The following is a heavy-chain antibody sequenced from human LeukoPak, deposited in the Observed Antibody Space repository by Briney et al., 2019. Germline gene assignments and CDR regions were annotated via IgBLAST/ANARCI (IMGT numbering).Heavy chain of an antibody. CDR1: GFTFSSYS. CDR2: ISSSSSYI. Sequence: GGSLRLSCAASGFTFSSYSMNWVRQAPGKGLEWVTPISSSSSYIYYAGSVKGRFTISRDNARNSLYLQMNSLRADDTAVYYCAMKAVPRPRLYDAFDFWGQGTVVTVSS. J-gene: IGHJ3*01. CDR3: AMKAVPRPRLYDAFDF. V-gene: IGHV3-21*04. D-gene: IGHD2-2*02.